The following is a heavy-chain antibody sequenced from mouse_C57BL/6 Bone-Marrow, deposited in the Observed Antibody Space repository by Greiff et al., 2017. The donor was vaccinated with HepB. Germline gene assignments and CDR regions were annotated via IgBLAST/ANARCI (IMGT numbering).Heavy chain of an antibody. Sequence: QVQLKESGAELARPGASVKLSCKASGYTFTSYGISWVKQRTGQGLEWIGEIYPRSGNTYYNEKFKGKATLTADKSSSTAYMELRSLTSEDSAVYFCARGGWLLQAYWGQGTLVTVSA. CDR2: IYPRSGNT. CDR1: GYTFTSYG. V-gene: IGHV1-81*01. CDR3: ARGGWLLQAY. D-gene: IGHD2-3*01. J-gene: IGHJ3*01.